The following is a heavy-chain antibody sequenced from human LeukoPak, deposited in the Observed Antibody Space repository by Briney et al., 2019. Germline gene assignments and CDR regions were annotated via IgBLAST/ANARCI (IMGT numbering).Heavy chain of an antibody. V-gene: IGHV4-30-2*01. D-gene: IGHD3-10*01. CDR3: ARVLLWFGDPSWFDP. CDR1: GGSISSGGYS. J-gene: IGHJ5*02. Sequence: SETLSLTCAVSGGSISSGGYSWSWIRQPPGKGLEWIGYINHSGSTYYNPSLKSRVTISVDRSKNQFSLKLSSVTAADTAVYYCARVLLWFGDPSWFDPWGQGTLVTVSS. CDR2: INHSGST.